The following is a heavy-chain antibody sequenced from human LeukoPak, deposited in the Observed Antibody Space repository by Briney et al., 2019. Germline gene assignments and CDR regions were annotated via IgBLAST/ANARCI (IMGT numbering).Heavy chain of an antibody. CDR2: ISSSSSTI. CDR1: GFTFSSYS. Sequence: GGSLRLSCAASGFTFSSYSMNWVRQAPGKGLEWVSYISSSSSTIYYADSVKGRFTISRDNAKNSLYLQMNSLRAEDTAVYYCAGALDTAMVRFLFDYWGQGTLVTVSS. J-gene: IGHJ4*02. V-gene: IGHV3-48*04. D-gene: IGHD5-18*01. CDR3: AGALDTAMVRFLFDY.